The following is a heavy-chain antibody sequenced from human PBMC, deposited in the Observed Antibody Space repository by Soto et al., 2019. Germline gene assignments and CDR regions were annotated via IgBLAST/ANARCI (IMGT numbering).Heavy chain of an antibody. CDR2: IYDSGST. CDR3: ARDAAEYYFDY. D-gene: IGHD6-25*01. CDR1: GGSISSGGQY. Sequence: QVQLKESGPGLVKPSQTLSLTCTVSGGSISSGGQYWSWIRQHPGKGLEWIGYIYDSGSTYYNPSLRSRVTISVDTSKKQFSLKLRSVTAEDTAVYYCARDAAEYYFDYWGQGTLVTVSS. J-gene: IGHJ4*02. V-gene: IGHV4-31*03.